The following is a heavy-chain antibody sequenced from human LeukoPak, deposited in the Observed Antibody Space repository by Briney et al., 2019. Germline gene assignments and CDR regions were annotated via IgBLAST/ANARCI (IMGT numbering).Heavy chain of an antibody. Sequence: GGSLRLSCAASGFTFSNAWMSWVRQAPGKGLEWVGRIKSKTDGGTTDYAAPVKGRFTISRDDSKNTLYLQMNSLKTEDTAVYYCTTVLGYYYGSANVYYYYYMDVWGKGTTVTVSS. V-gene: IGHV3-15*01. CDR3: TTVLGYYYGSANVYYYYYMDV. CDR1: GFTFSNAW. CDR2: IKSKTDGGTT. D-gene: IGHD3-10*01. J-gene: IGHJ6*03.